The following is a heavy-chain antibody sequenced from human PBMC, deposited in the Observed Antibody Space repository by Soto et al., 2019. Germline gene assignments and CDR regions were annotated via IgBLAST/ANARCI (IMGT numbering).Heavy chain of an antibody. D-gene: IGHD3-9*01. CDR2: ISWNSGSI. Sequence: PGGSLRLSCAASGFTFDDYAMHWVRQAPGKGLEWVSGISWNSGSIGYADSVKGRFTISRDNAKNSLYLQMNSLRAEDTALYYCAILHTLLRYFDWRHINTEAFDIWGQGTMVPVSS. CDR1: GFTFDDYA. CDR3: AILHTLLRYFDWRHINTEAFDI. J-gene: IGHJ3*02. V-gene: IGHV3-9*01.